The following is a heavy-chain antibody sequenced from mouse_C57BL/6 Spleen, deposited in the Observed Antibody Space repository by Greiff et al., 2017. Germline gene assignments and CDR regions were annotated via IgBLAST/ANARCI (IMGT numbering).Heavy chain of an antibody. CDR3: ARWDYDFAY. CDR1: GYSFTGYF. Sequence: VQLKQSGPELVKPGDSVKISCKASGYSFTGYFMNWVMQSHGKSLEWIGRINPYNGDTFYNQKFKGKATLTVDKSSSTAHMELRSLTSEDSAVYYCARWDYDFAYWGQGTLVTVSA. CDR2: INPYNGDT. D-gene: IGHD2-4*01. J-gene: IGHJ3*01. V-gene: IGHV1-20*01.